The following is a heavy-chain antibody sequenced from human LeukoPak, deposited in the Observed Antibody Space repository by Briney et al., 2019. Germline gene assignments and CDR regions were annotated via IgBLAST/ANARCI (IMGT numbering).Heavy chain of an antibody. D-gene: IGHD3-10*01. CDR2: ISGSGGST. Sequence: GGSLRLSCAASGFTFSSYARSWVRQPPGKGLEWVSAISGSGGSTYYPDSVKGRFTISRDNSKNTLYLQMDSLRADDTAVYYCAKAGMVRPYWGQGTLVTVSS. V-gene: IGHV3-23*01. CDR3: AKAGMVRPY. J-gene: IGHJ4*02. CDR1: GFTFSSYA.